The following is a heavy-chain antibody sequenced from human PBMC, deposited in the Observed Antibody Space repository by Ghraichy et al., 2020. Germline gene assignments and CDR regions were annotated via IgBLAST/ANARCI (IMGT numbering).Heavy chain of an antibody. D-gene: IGHD2-2*01. J-gene: IGHJ6*02. CDR1: GFTFSNAW. V-gene: IGHV3-15*01. CDR3: TTRRDCSSTSCYVYYYGMDV. Sequence: GESLNISCAASGFTFSNAWMSWVRQAPGKGLEWVGRIKSKTDGGTTDYAAPVKGRFTISRDDSKNTLYLQMNSLKTEDTAVYYCTTRRDCSSTSCYVYYYGMDVWGQGTTVTVSS. CDR2: IKSKTDGGTT.